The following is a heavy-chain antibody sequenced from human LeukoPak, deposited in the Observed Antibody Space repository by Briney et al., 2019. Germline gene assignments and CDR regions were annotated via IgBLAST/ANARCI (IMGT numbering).Heavy chain of an antibody. CDR3: AREVDPVNPSIAARSGDYYYYYYMDV. Sequence: ASVKVSCKASGYTFTSYGISWVRQAPGQGLEWMGWISAYNGNTNYAQKLQGRVTMTTDTSTSTAYMELRSLRSDDTAVYYCAREVDPVNPSIAARSGDYYYYYYMDVWGKGTTVTVSS. J-gene: IGHJ6*03. CDR1: GYTFTSYG. CDR2: ISAYNGNT. V-gene: IGHV1-18*01. D-gene: IGHD6-6*01.